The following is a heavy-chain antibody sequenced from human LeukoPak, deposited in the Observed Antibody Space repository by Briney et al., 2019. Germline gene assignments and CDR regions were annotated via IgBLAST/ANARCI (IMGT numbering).Heavy chain of an antibody. Sequence: PSETLSLTCTVSGGSISSYYWSWIRQPPGKGLEWIGYIYYSGSTNYNPSLKSRVTISVDTSKNQFSLKLSSVTAADTAVYYCASADILTGYYGYWGQETLVTVSS. V-gene: IGHV4-59*01. CDR2: IYYSGST. J-gene: IGHJ4*02. D-gene: IGHD3-9*01. CDR1: GGSISSYY. CDR3: ASADILTGYYGY.